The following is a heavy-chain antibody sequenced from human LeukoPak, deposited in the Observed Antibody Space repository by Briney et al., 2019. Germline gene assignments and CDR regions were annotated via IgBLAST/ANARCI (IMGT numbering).Heavy chain of an antibody. V-gene: IGHV1-8*01. D-gene: IGHD6-19*01. CDR1: GGSFSSYV. CDR3: ARVVAVAGTDNYYGMDV. CDR2: MNPNSGNT. J-gene: IGHJ6*02. Sequence: ASVKVSCKASGGSFSSYVINWVRQATGQGLEWMGWMNPNSGNTGYAQKFQGRVTMTRNTSISTAYMELSSLRSEDTAVYYCARVVAVAGTDNYYGMDVWGQGTTVTVSS.